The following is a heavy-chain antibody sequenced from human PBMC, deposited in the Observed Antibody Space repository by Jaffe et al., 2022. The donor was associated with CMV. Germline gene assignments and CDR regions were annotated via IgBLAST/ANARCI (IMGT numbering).Heavy chain of an antibody. CDR1: GFTLSTYA. Sequence: EVQLLESGGGLVQPGGSLRLSCAASGFTLSTYAMYWVRQAPGKGLEWVSGISGSGDSTYYADSVKGRFTISRDNSKNTLYLQMSSLRAEDTALYYCAKANARRVDAPIVYYWGQGTLVTVSS. D-gene: IGHD5-18*01. J-gene: IGHJ4*02. CDR3: AKANARRVDAPIVYY. V-gene: IGHV3-23*01. CDR2: ISGSGDST.